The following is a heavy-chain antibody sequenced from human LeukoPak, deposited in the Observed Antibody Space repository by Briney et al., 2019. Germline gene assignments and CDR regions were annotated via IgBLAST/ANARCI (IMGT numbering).Heavy chain of an antibody. CDR3: ARDYCSGPTCYPLDL. J-gene: IGHJ4*02. CDR2: ISRRSDFI. V-gene: IGHV3-21*01. CDR1: GFTFGAYT. Sequence: PGGSLRLSCAASGFTFGAYTINWVRQAPGKGLERVSSISRRSDFIFYADSVKGRFTVSRDNAKNSLFLQLNSLRAEDTALYYCARDYCSGPTCYPLDLWGQGTLVSVSS. D-gene: IGHD2-2*01.